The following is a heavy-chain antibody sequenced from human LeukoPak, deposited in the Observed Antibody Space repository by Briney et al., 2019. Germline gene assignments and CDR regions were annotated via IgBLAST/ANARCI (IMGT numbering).Heavy chain of an antibody. V-gene: IGHV1-24*01. D-gene: IGHD3-3*01. CDR1: GYTLTELS. CDR3: ARKVWASASFGWFDP. J-gene: IGHJ5*02. CDR2: FDPEDGET. Sequence: GASVKVSCKVSGYTLTELSMHWVRQAPGKGLEWMGGFDPEDGETIYAQKLQGRVTMTTDTSTSTAYMELRSLRSDDTAVYYCARKVWASASFGWFDPWGQGTLVTVSS.